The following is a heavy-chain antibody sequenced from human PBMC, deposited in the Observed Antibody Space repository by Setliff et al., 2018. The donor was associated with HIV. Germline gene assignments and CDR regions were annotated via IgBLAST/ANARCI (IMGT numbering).Heavy chain of an antibody. D-gene: IGHD2-2*01. CDR3: ARALGYCSSTSCYAEYFDF. CDR1: GGSISSGDYY. CDR2: INYSGNT. V-gene: IGHV4-31*03. Sequence: KPSETLSLTCTVSGGSISSGDYYWSWIRQHPGKGLEWIGYINYSGNTYYNPSLRSRLNISVDTSKNQFSLNLNSVTATDTAVYYCARALGYCSSTSCYAEYFDFWGQGILVTVSS. J-gene: IGHJ4*02.